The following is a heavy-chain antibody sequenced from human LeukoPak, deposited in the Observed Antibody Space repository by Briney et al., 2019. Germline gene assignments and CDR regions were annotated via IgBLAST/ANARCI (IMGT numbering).Heavy chain of an antibody. CDR2: IYSGGNI. D-gene: IGHD2-15*01. Sequence: GGSLRLSCAASGFTVSSTYMSWVRQAPGEGLEWVSVIYSGGNIYYIDSVKGRFTISRDTSKNTLYLQMNSLRAEDTAVYFCASRHCSGGGCYFAGADPFDYWGQGTLVTVSS. J-gene: IGHJ4*02. V-gene: IGHV3-53*01. CDR3: ASRHCSGGGCYFAGADPFDY. CDR1: GFTVSSTY.